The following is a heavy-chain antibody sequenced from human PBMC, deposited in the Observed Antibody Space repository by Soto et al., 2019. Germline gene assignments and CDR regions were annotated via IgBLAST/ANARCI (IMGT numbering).Heavy chain of an antibody. J-gene: IGHJ4*02. Sequence: GGSLRLSCAASGFTFSTYAMAWVRQAPGKGLEWVSGVSASGLNTDYADPVKGRFYISRDNSKNTVSLHMNSLRAEDTALYYCGKDVRRWTARNFFNIWGQGTPDPASS. D-gene: IGHD2-15*01. V-gene: IGHV3-23*01. CDR3: GKDVRRWTARNFFNI. CDR1: GFTFSTYA. CDR2: VSASGLNT.